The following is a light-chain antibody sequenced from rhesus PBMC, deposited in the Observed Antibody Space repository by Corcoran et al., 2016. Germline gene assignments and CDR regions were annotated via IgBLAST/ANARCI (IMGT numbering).Light chain of an antibody. V-gene: IGKV1-69*01. CDR3: QQHDNSPWT. CDR2: RAS. CDR1: QGISNW. Sequence: DIQMTQSPSSLSASVGDRVTITCRASQGISNWLAWYQQKPGKAPKLLIYRASNLEKGVPSRFSGSGSGTDFTLTISSLRPEDNATYYCQQHDNSPWTFGQGAKVENK. J-gene: IGKJ1*01.